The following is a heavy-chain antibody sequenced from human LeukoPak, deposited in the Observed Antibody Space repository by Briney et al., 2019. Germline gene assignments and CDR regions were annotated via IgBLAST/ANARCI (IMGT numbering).Heavy chain of an antibody. J-gene: IGHJ4*02. Sequence: PGGSLRLSCAASGFTFSNYWVHWVRQGPGEGLVWVSRINSDGSSRNYADSVKGRFTISRDNAKNTLYLQMNGLRAEDTAVYYCASASSHRIAAGGDYWGQGTLATVSS. V-gene: IGHV3-74*01. D-gene: IGHD6-13*01. CDR3: ASASSHRIAAGGDY. CDR1: GFTFSNYW. CDR2: INSDGSSR.